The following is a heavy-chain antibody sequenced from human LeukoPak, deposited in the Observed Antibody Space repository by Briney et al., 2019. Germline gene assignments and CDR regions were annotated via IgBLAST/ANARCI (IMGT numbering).Heavy chain of an antibody. CDR1: GTTFSSYA. Sequence: GESLRLSCAASGTTFSSYAMAWVRQAPGKGLQWVSGINGNGRSTYYADSVKGRFTISRDNSKNTLYLQMNSLRAEDTAVYYCAKDHRDSGNYYYYYGLDVWGQGTMVTVSS. J-gene: IGHJ6*02. CDR3: AKDHRDSGNYYYYYGLDV. D-gene: IGHD1-26*01. CDR2: INGNGRST. V-gene: IGHV3-23*01.